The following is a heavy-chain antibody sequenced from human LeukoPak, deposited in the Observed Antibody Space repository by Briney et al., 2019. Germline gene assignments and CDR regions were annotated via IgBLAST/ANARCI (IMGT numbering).Heavy chain of an antibody. V-gene: IGHV3-23*01. CDR3: ASWAGTATGFSGPFDY. Sequence: GGSLRLSCAASGFTFSNYGMNWVRQAPGKGLEWVSALSSSGGSTYYADSVKGRFTTSRDNAKNSLSLHMNSLRAEDTAVYYCASWAGTATGFSGPFDYWGQGILVTVSS. J-gene: IGHJ4*02. CDR1: GFTFSNYG. CDR2: LSSSGGST. D-gene: IGHD3-9*01.